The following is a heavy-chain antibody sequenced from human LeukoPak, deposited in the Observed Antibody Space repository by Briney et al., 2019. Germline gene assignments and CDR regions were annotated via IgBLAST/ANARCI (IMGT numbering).Heavy chain of an antibody. D-gene: IGHD6-13*01. J-gene: IGHJ3*02. CDR2: IYHSGST. V-gene: IGHV4-30-2*01. Sequence: SQTLSLTCAVSGVSISSGGYSWSWIRQPPGKALEWIGYIYHSGSTYHSPSLKGRVTISVDRSKNQFSLKLSSVTAADTAVYYCARRARYSSSWPNAFDIWGQGTMVTVSS. CDR3: ARRARYSSSWPNAFDI. CDR1: GVSISSGGYS.